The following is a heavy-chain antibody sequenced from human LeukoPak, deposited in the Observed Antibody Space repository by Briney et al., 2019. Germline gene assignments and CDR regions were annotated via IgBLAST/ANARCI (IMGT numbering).Heavy chain of an antibody. CDR2: MNPNSGNT. Sequence: ASVKVSCKASGGTFSSYTINWVRQATGQGLEWTGWMNPNSGNTGYAQKFQGRVTMTRNTSISTAYMELSSLRSEDTAVYYCARGWLTPDYWGQGTLVTVSS. CDR1: GGTFSSYT. V-gene: IGHV1-8*02. CDR3: ARGWLTPDY. J-gene: IGHJ4*02. D-gene: IGHD6-19*01.